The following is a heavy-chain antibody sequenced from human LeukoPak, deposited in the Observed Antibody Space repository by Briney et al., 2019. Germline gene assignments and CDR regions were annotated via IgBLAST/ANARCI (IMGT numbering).Heavy chain of an antibody. J-gene: IGHJ3*02. Sequence: SETLSLTCGVSGVSIRSAGYSYYWIRQHSGKGLEWIGHIYYSGSPSYNPSLKSRVTISIDSSKNQFSLKLSSVAAADTAVYYCARRTILTPRGAFDIWGQGTMVTVSS. CDR1: GVSIRSAGYS. CDR3: ARRTILTPRGAFDI. CDR2: IYYSGSP. V-gene: IGHV4-31*11. D-gene: IGHD3-9*01.